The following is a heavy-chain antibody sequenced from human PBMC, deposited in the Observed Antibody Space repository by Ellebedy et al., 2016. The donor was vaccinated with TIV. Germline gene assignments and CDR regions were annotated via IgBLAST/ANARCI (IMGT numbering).Heavy chain of an antibody. CDR2: ISGSGGNT. V-gene: IGHV3-23*01. Sequence: GESLKISXAASGFTFSSYAMSWVRQAPGKGLEWVSVISGSGGNTYYADSVKGRFTISRDNSKNTLYLQMNSLRAEDTAVYYCAKGQQLVRGGWFDPWGQGTLVTVSS. D-gene: IGHD6-13*01. CDR1: GFTFSSYA. J-gene: IGHJ5*02. CDR3: AKGQQLVRGGWFDP.